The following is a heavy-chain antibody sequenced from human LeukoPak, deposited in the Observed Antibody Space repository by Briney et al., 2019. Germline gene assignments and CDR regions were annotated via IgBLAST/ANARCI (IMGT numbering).Heavy chain of an antibody. J-gene: IGHJ3*02. V-gene: IGHV6-1*01. CDR2: TYYRSKWYN. CDR3: ARAASSPRDAFDI. CDR1: GDCVSSNSAD. D-gene: IGHD6-25*01. Sequence: SQTLSLTCAISGDCVSSNSADWNWIRQSPSRGLEWMGRTYYRSKWYNDYAVSVKSRITINPDTRKHQFSLQVIAQSPPHAAVYHCARAASSPRDAFDIWGQGTMVTVSS.